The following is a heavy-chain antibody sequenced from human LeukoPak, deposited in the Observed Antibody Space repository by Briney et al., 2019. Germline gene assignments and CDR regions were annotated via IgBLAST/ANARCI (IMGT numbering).Heavy chain of an antibody. D-gene: IGHD6-19*01. Sequence: GGSLRLSCAASGFTFSSYWMSWVRQAPGKGLEWVANIKQDGSEKYYVDSVKGRFTISRDNARNSLYLQMNSLRAEDTAVYYCARVRGYSSGWLDYWGQGTLVTVSS. CDR2: IKQDGSEK. V-gene: IGHV3-7*01. J-gene: IGHJ4*02. CDR1: GFTFSSYW. CDR3: ARVRGYSSGWLDY.